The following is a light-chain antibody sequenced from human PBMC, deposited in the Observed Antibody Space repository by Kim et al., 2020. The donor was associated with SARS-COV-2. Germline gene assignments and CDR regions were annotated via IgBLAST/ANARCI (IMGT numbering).Light chain of an antibody. V-gene: IGKV3-11*01. CDR2: DAS. Sequence: EIVLTQSPATLSLSPGERATLSCRASQNINSYLAWYQQKPGQAPRLLIYDASNRATGIPARFSGSGSGTDFTFTISSLEPEDFAVYYCQQRSKWPLTFGQGTRVEIK. CDR3: QQRSKWPLT. CDR1: QNINSY. J-gene: IGKJ5*01.